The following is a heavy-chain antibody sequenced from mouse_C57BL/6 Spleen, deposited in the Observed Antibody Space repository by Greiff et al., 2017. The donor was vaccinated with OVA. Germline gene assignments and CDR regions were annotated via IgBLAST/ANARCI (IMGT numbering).Heavy chain of an antibody. CDR2: IDPSDSET. D-gene: IGHD2-4*01. V-gene: IGHV1-52*01. Sequence: QVQLQQPGAELVRPGSSVKLSCKASGYTFTSYWMHWVKQRPIQGLEWIGNIDPSDSETHYNQKFKDKATLTADKSSSTAYMQLSSLTSEDSAVYYCARRMITTDAMDYWGQGTSVTVSA. CDR1: GYTFTSYW. J-gene: IGHJ4*01. CDR3: ARRMITTDAMDY.